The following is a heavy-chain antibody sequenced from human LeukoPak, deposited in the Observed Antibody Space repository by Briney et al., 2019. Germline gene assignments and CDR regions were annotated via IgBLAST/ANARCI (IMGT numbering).Heavy chain of an antibody. Sequence: SETLSLTCAVYGGSFSGYYWSWIRQPPGKGLEWIGEINHSGSTNYNPSIKSRVTISVDTSKNQFSLKLSSVTAADTAVYYCARGGPGALDYWGQGTLVTVSS. D-gene: IGHD7-27*01. CDR1: GGSFSGYY. CDR2: INHSGST. J-gene: IGHJ4*02. CDR3: ARGGPGALDY. V-gene: IGHV4-34*01.